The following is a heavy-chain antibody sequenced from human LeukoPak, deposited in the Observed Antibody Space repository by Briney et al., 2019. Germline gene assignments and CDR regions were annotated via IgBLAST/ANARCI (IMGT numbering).Heavy chain of an antibody. CDR1: GFTFSSYA. V-gene: IGHV3-23*01. CDR2: ISGSGGST. CDR3: ARTRGTHISMAYLDS. J-gene: IGHJ4*02. Sequence: PGGSLRLSCAASGFTFSSYAMSWVRQAPGKGLEWVSVISGSGGSTSYADSVKGRFTISRDNSMNTLYLQMNSLRAEDTAVYYCARTRGTHISMAYLDSWGQGTLVTVSS. D-gene: IGHD2/OR15-2a*01.